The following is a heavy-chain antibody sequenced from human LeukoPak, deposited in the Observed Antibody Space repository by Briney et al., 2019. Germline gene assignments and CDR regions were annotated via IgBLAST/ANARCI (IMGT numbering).Heavy chain of an antibody. Sequence: GGSLRLSCAASGFTFSSYSMNWVRQAPGKGLEWVSSISSSSSYIYYADSVKGRFTISRDNAKNSLYLQMNSLRAEDTAAYYCARDSGPVDNWFDPWGQGTLVTVSS. CDR1: GFTFSSYS. CDR3: ARDSGPVDNWFDP. D-gene: IGHD4-23*01. J-gene: IGHJ5*02. V-gene: IGHV3-21*01. CDR2: ISSSSSYI.